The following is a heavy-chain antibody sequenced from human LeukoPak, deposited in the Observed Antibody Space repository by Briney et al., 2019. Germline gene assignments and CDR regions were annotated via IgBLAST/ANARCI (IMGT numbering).Heavy chain of an antibody. D-gene: IGHD2-8*02. Sequence: SETLSLTCTVSGGSISSYYWSWIRQPPGKGLEWIGYIYYSGSTNYNPSLKSRVTISVDTSKNQFSLKLSSVTAADTAVYYCARRVGYAIDYWGQGTLVTVSS. CDR1: GGSISSYY. CDR3: ARRVGYAIDY. J-gene: IGHJ4*02. CDR2: IYYSGST. V-gene: IGHV4-59*08.